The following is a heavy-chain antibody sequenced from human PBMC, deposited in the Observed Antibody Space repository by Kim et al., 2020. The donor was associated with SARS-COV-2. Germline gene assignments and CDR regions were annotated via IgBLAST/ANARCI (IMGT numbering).Heavy chain of an antibody. J-gene: IGHJ4*02. CDR3: AKGTTDCSSTSCLPFY. Sequence: GGSLRLSCAASGFTFGDYAIHWVRQAPGKGLEWVSGISWNSGSIGYADSVKGRFTISRDNAKNSLYLQMNSLRAEDTALYYCAKGTTDCSSTSCLPFYWGQGTLVTVSS. D-gene: IGHD2-2*01. CDR1: GFTFGDYA. V-gene: IGHV3-9*01. CDR2: ISWNSGSI.